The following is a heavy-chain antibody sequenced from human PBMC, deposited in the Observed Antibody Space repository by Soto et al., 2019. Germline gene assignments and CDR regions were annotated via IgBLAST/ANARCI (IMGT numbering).Heavy chain of an antibody. V-gene: IGHV4-59*08. CDR3: AGLNCSSTSCYYYYYMDV. J-gene: IGHJ6*03. D-gene: IGHD2-2*01. Sequence: PSETLSLTCTVSGGSISSYYWSWIRQPPGKGLEWIGYIYYSGSTNYNPSLKSRVTISVDTSKNQFSLKLSSVTAADTAVYYCAGLNCSSTSCYYYYYMDVWGKGTTVTVSS. CDR1: GGSISSYY. CDR2: IYYSGST.